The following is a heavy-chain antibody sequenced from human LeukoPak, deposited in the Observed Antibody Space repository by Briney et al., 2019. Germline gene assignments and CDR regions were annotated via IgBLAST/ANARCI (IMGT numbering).Heavy chain of an antibody. CDR2: IIPIFGTA. J-gene: IGHJ4*02. Sequence: ASVKVSCKTSGDTFRRYAIIWVRQAPGQGLEWMGGIIPIFGTANYAQKFQGRVTITRDTSASTAYMELSSLRSEDMAVYYCAREGDSSGWGPVDYWGQGTLVTVSS. V-gene: IGHV1-69*05. D-gene: IGHD6-19*01. CDR3: AREGDSSGWGPVDY. CDR1: GDTFRRYA.